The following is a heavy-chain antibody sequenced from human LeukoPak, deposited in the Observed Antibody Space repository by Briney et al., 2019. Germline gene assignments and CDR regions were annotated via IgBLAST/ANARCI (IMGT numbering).Heavy chain of an antibody. CDR2: ISYDENNK. CDR3: ARGTDTKPFWSGYWVDV. CDR1: GFTFGSSA. D-gene: IGHD3-3*01. V-gene: IGHV3-30*03. Sequence: PGGSLRLSCAASGFTFGSSAMHWVRQAPGKGLEWVAVISYDENNKYYADSVKGRFTISRDNSKNTLYLQMTSLRAEDTAVYYCARGTDTKPFWSGYWVDVWGQGTTVTVSS. J-gene: IGHJ6*02.